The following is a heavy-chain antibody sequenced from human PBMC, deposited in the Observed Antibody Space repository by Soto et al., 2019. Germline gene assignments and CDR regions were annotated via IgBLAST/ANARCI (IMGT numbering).Heavy chain of an antibody. Sequence: SETLSLTCTVSGGSISSGGYYWSWIRQHPGKGLEWIGYIYYSGSTYYNPSLKSRVTISVDTSKNQFSLKLSSVTAADTAVYYCARDNSSTSFDYWGQGTLVTVSS. CDR1: GGSISSGGYY. J-gene: IGHJ4*02. D-gene: IGHD2-2*01. CDR3: ARDNSSTSFDY. V-gene: IGHV4-31*03. CDR2: IYYSGST.